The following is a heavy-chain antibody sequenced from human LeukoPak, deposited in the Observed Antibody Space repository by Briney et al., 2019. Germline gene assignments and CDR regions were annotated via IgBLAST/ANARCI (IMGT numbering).Heavy chain of an antibody. Sequence: SETLSLTCAVYGGSSSGYYWSWIRQPPRKGLEWIGETNHSGSTNYNPSLKSRVTISVDTSKNQFSLKLSSVTAADTAVYYCARGTVDTAMARYYYYYMDVWGKGTTVTVSS. CDR1: GGSSSGYY. CDR3: ARGTVDTAMARYYYYYMDV. J-gene: IGHJ6*03. CDR2: TNHSGST. D-gene: IGHD5-18*01. V-gene: IGHV4-34*01.